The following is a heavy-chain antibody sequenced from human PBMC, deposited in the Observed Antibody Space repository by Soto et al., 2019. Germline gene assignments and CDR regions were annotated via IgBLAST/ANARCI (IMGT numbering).Heavy chain of an antibody. Sequence: EVQLVGSGGGLVQPGGSLRLSCTASRFSFISYWMSWVRHVPGKGLEWVANINEDGSQKYYVDSVKGRFTISRDNAKNSLFLQMNGLRAEDTAVYYCARDGFGGYLDSWGQGTLVTVSS. J-gene: IGHJ4*02. CDR3: ARDGFGGYLDS. D-gene: IGHD2-15*01. CDR1: RFSFISYW. V-gene: IGHV3-7*04. CDR2: INEDGSQK.